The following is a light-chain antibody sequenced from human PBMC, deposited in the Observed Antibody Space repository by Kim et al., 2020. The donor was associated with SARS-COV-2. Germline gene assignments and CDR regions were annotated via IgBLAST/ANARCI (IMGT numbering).Light chain of an antibody. J-gene: IGKJ2*01. CDR2: GAS. CDR1: QSVSSN. Sequence: EVVMTQSPATLSVSPGERVTLSCRASQSVSSNLAWSQHKPGQAPRLLIYGASTRATGIPARFSGSGSGTEFTLTISSLQSEDFAVYYCNQYNNGGTFGQGTKLEI. CDR3: NQYNNGGT. V-gene: IGKV3-15*01.